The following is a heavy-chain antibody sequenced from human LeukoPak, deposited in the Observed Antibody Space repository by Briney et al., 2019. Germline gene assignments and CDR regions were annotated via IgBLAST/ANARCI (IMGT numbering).Heavy chain of an antibody. CDR1: GYTFTSYY. V-gene: IGHV1-46*01. CDR2: INPSGGST. CDR3: ARLGYCSGGSCYNFDY. D-gene: IGHD2-15*01. Sequence: EASVKVSCKASGYTFTSYYMHWVRQAPGQGLEWMGIINPSGGSTSYAQKFQGRVTMTTDTSTSTAYMELRSLRSDDTAVYYCARLGYCSGGSCYNFDYWGQGTLVTVSS. J-gene: IGHJ4*02.